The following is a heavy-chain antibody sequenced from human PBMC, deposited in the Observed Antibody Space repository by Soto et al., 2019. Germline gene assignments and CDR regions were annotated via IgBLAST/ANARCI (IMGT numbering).Heavy chain of an antibody. D-gene: IGHD1-26*01. V-gene: IGHV2-5*02. CDR2: IYWDNDN. J-gene: IGHJ4*02. Sequence: QITLKESGPTLVKPTQTLTLTCSFSGFSLSTRGVGVGGISQPPGKALEWLAVIYWDNDNRYSPSLKSRLSITKDTSKNQVVLTMTTMDPVDTATYYCVHLSGSLDYWGQGTLVTVSS. CDR3: VHLSGSLDY. CDR1: GFSLSTRGVG.